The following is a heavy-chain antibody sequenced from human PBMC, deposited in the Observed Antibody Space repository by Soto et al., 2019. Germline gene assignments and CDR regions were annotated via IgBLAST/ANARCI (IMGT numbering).Heavy chain of an antibody. CDR3: ARVRGIQLWPLYYFDY. J-gene: IGHJ4*02. D-gene: IGHD5-18*01. Sequence: WVRQAPGKGLEWVSYISSSGSTIYYADSVKGRFTISRDNAKNSLYLQMNSLRAEDTAVYYCARVRGIQLWPLYYFDYWGQGTLVTV. V-gene: IGHV3-48*03. CDR2: ISSSGSTI.